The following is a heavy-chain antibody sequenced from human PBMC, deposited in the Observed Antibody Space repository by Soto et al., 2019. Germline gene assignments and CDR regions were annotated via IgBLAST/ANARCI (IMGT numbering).Heavy chain of an antibody. V-gene: IGHV4-59*08. CDR1: GGSISSYY. Sequence: SETLSLTCTVSGGSISSYYWSWIRQPPGKGLEWIGYIYYSGSTNYNPSLKSRVTISVDTSKNQFSLKLSSVTAADTAVYYCAGRLGDYFDNWGQGTLVTVSS. D-gene: IGHD2-21*01. J-gene: IGHJ4*02. CDR2: IYYSGST. CDR3: AGRLGDYFDN.